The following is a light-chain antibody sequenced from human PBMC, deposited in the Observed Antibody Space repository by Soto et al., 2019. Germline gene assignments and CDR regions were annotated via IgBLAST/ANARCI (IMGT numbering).Light chain of an antibody. CDR1: RSDVGGYNY. CDR3: SSYTSSSRKV. CDR2: DVS. J-gene: IGLJ2*01. Sequence: QSALTQPASVSGSLGQSITISCTGTRSDVGGYNYVSWYQQHPGKAPKLMIIDVSNRPSGVSNRFSGSKSGNTASLTISGLQAEDEGDYYCSSYTSSSRKVFGGGTKLTVL. V-gene: IGLV2-14*01.